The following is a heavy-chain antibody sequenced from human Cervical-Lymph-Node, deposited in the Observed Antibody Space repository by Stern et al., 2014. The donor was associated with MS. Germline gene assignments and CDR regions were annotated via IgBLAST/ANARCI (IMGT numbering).Heavy chain of an antibody. Sequence: QVQLVQSGAEVKKPGSSVKVSCKVSGASFSTNAISWVRQAPGQGLEWMGAVVSNFDKANYAQRFRGRVTITAEESTNTAYLDLSSLRSGDTAVYFCTREHHGGNFASWGQGTLVTVSS. J-gene: IGHJ4*02. CDR3: TREHHGGNFAS. CDR2: VVSNFDKA. D-gene: IGHD4-23*01. CDR1: GASFSTNA. V-gene: IGHV1-69*01.